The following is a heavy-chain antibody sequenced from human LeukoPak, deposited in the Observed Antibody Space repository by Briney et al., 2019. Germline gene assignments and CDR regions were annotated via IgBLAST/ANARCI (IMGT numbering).Heavy chain of an antibody. CDR3: ARNILFAFDI. V-gene: IGHV3-53*01. Sequence: GGSLRLSCASSGFTFSSYSMNWVRQAPGKGLEWVSIIYNDGSTYYADSMKGRFTISRDNSKNTLYLQVNSLRAEDTAMYYCARNILFAFDIWGQGTMVTVSS. D-gene: IGHD2/OR15-2a*01. J-gene: IGHJ3*02. CDR2: IYNDGST. CDR1: GFTFSSYS.